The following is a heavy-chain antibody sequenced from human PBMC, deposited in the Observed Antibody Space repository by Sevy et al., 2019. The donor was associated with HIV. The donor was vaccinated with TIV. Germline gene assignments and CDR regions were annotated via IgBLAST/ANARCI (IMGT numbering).Heavy chain of an antibody. V-gene: IGHV4-38-2*01. D-gene: IGHD7-27*01. J-gene: IGHJ3*02. Sequence: SETLSLTCAVSGYSISSGYYWGWIRQPPGKGLERIGSVYHSGSTNYNPSLKSRVTISVDTSKNQFSLKLTSVTAADTAVYYCARLNWGWDAFDIWGQGTMVTVSS. CDR2: VYHSGST. CDR3: ARLNWGWDAFDI. CDR1: GYSISSGYY.